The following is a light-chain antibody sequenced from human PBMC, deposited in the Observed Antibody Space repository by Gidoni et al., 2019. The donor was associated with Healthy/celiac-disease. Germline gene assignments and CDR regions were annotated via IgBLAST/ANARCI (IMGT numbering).Light chain of an antibody. V-gene: IGLV1-36*01. J-gene: IGLJ2*01. CDR2: YDD. Sequence: QPVLTQPPSVPEAPRHRVTISCSGISSNIGNNAVNWYQQLPGKAPQLLIYYDDLLPSGVSDRFSGSKSGTSASLAISGLQSEDEADYYCAAWDDSLRGVGFGGGTKLTVL. CDR3: AAWDDSLRGVG. CDR1: SSNIGNNA.